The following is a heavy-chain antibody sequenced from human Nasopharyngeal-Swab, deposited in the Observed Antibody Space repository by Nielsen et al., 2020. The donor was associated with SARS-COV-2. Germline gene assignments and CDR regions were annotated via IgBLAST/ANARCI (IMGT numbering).Heavy chain of an antibody. CDR3: AKATLGNAKYSTILYYFDY. D-gene: IGHD6-6*01. Sequence: GRQAPGKGLEWGAVISYDGSNKYYADSGKGRFTISRDNSKNTLYLQMNSLRAEDTAVYYCAKATLGNAKYSTILYYFDYWGQGTLVTVSS. CDR2: ISYDGSNK. J-gene: IGHJ4*02. V-gene: IGHV3-30*18.